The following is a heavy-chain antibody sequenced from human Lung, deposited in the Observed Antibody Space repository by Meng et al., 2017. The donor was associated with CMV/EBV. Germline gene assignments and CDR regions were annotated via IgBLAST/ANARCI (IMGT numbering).Heavy chain of an antibody. CDR3: ARADKVRFDY. J-gene: IGHJ4*02. Sequence: QRQLQESGSGTVEPSATLSLTCVVSGGSRCCTNWWSWVRQPPGKGLEWIGEIYHSGSTTYNPSLKSRVSISVDKSKNQFSLKLSSVTAADTSVYYCARADKVRFDYWGQGTLVTVFS. V-gene: IGHV4-4*02. CDR1: GGSRCCTNW. CDR2: IYHSGST.